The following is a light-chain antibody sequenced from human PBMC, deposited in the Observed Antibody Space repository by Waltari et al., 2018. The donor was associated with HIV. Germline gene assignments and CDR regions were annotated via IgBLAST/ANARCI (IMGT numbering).Light chain of an antibody. CDR2: DVS. Sequence: QSALTQPASVSGSPGQSITISCAGSISDVGGYYYVSWYQHHPGKAPRLIMYDVSERPSGVSHRCSGSKSGITASLTISGLQAEDEAHYYCCSYAGSGNVLFSGGTKVTVL. V-gene: IGLV2-23*02. CDR3: CSYAGSGNVL. CDR1: ISDVGGYYY. J-gene: IGLJ2*01.